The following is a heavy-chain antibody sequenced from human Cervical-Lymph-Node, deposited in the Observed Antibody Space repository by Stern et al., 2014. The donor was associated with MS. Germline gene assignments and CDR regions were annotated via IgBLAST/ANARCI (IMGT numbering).Heavy chain of an antibody. D-gene: IGHD1-26*01. CDR2: ISPYDGYT. CDR3: ASNLKPIVGATPDDAFDI. J-gene: IGHJ3*02. CDR1: GFSFTSHG. V-gene: IGHV1-18*01. Sequence: QVQLGQSGTEVQKPGASVRVSCKASGFSFTSHGFSWVRQAPGQGLEWMGWISPYDGYTNYAQKFQGRVSMTTDTSTTTVYMELRSLRSDDTAVYYCASNLKPIVGATPDDAFDIWGQGTMVIVSS.